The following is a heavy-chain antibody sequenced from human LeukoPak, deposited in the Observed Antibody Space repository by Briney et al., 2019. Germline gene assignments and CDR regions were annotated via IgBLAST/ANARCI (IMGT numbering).Heavy chain of an antibody. D-gene: IGHD3-3*01. J-gene: IGHJ5*02. CDR1: GYTFTGYY. V-gene: IGHV1-2*02. CDR3: ARALPYFTIFGVVTPVDP. Sequence: GASVKVSCKASGYTFTGYYMHWVRQAPGQGLEWMGWINPNSGGTNYAQKFQGRVTMTRDTSISTAYMELSRLRSDDTAVYYCARALPYFTIFGVVTPVDPWGQGTLVTVSS. CDR2: INPNSGGT.